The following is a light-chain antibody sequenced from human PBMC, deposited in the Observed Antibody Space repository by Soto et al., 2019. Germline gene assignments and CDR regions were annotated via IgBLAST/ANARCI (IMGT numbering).Light chain of an antibody. V-gene: IGKV3-20*01. CDR3: QQYGRSPRT. J-gene: IGKJ1*01. Sequence: EIVLTQSPGTLSLSPGERATLSCRASQSVSSNSLAWYQQKPGQAPRLLIYGASSRATDIPDRFSGSGSGTDFTLTISRPEPEDFAVYYCQQYGRSPRTFGQGTKVEIK. CDR1: QSVSSNS. CDR2: GAS.